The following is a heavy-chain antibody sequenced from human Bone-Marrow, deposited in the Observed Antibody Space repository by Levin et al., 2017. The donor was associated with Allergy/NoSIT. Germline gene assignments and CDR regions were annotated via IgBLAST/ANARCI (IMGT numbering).Heavy chain of an antibody. D-gene: IGHD3-10*01. J-gene: IGHJ4*02. V-gene: IGHV3-30*03. CDR1: GFTFSSYG. Sequence: GGSLRLSCAASGFTFSSYGMHWVRQAPGKGLEWVTVISNNANRKYYADSVKGRFTVSRDNSKNTLYLEMNSLRAEDTAIYYCERDRSIVSGSGLGPNFWGQGSLVSVSS. CDR2: ISNNANRK. CDR3: ERDRSIVSGSGLGPNF.